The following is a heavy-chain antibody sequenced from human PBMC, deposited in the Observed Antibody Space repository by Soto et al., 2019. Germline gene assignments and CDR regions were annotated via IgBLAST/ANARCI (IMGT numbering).Heavy chain of an antibody. CDR2: IYYSGNT. V-gene: IGHV4-59*01. CDR1: GGSLSSYY. J-gene: IGHJ4*02. Sequence: LSLTCTVSGGSLSSYYWSWIRQPPGKGLEWIGYIYYSGNTKYSPSLKSRVTISLDTSKNQFSLKLSSVTAADTAVYYCARERGDGYNYDFDSWGQGTLVTVSS. CDR3: ARERGDGYNYDFDS. D-gene: IGHD5-12*01.